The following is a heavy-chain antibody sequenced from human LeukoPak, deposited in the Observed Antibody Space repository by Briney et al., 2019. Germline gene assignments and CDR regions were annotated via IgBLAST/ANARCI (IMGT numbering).Heavy chain of an antibody. CDR2: ISSSSSYI. CDR1: GFTFSSYS. Sequence: PGGSLRLFCAASGFTFSSYSMNWVRQTPGKGLEWVSSISSSSSYIYYADSVKGRFTISRDNAKNSLYLQMNSLRAEDTAVYYCARASSWYGGGFQHWGQGTLVTVSS. D-gene: IGHD6-13*01. J-gene: IGHJ1*01. V-gene: IGHV3-21*01. CDR3: ARASSWYGGGFQH.